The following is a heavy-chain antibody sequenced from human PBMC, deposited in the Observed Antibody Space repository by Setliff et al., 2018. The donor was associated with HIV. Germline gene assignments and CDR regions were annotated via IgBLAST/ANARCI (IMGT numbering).Heavy chain of an antibody. CDR1: GFTFRYFT. J-gene: IGHJ4*02. V-gene: IGHV3-49*04. CDR2: IKSTAYSGTT. D-gene: IGHD3-9*01. Sequence: GGSLRLSCTASGFTFRYFTMSWVRQAPGKGLEWLGFIKSTAYSGTTQYAASVKDRFTISRDNSKSSAYLLMNSLKTEDTAVYYCSRVHSPLYYDILTGYLDYWGQGTLVTVSS. CDR3: SRVHSPLYYDILTGYLDY.